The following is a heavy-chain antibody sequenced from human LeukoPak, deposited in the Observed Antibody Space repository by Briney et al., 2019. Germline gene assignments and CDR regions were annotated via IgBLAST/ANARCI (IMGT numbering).Heavy chain of an antibody. V-gene: IGHV4-30-4*08. Sequence: SETLSLTRTVSGGSISSGDYYWSWIRQPPGKGLEWIGYIYYSGSTYYNPSLKSRVTISVDTSKNQFSLKLSSVTAADTAVYYCARVGLPLLADVWGKGTTVTVSS. CDR2: IYYSGST. D-gene: IGHD3/OR15-3a*01. CDR1: GGSISSGDYY. CDR3: ARVGLPLLADV. J-gene: IGHJ6*04.